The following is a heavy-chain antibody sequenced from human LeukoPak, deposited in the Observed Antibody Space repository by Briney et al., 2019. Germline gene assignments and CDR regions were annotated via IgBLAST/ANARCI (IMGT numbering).Heavy chain of an antibody. CDR3: ARDCSGGTCYSGVIDY. Sequence: SETLSLTCTVSGDSLSSSYWSWVRQPAGKGLEWIGRIYTDGNINYNPSLRSRGTMSLDTSTNQFSLRLYSVTAADAAVYYCARDCSGGTCYSGVIDYWGHGTLVTVSS. V-gene: IGHV4-4*07. D-gene: IGHD2-15*01. J-gene: IGHJ4*01. CDR1: GDSLSSSY. CDR2: IYTDGNI.